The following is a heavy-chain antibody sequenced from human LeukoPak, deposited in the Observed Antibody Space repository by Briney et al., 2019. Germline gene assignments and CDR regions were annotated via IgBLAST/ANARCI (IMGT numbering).Heavy chain of an antibody. Sequence: PGGSLRLSCAASGFTFSSYAMSWVRQPPGKGLEWIGEINHSGSTNYNPSLKSRVTISVDTSKNQFSLKLSSVTAADTAVYYCARGGSGFDYWGQGTLVTVSS. CDR2: INHSGST. CDR3: ARGGSGFDY. J-gene: IGHJ4*02. D-gene: IGHD1-26*01. CDR1: GFTFSSYA. V-gene: IGHV4-34*01.